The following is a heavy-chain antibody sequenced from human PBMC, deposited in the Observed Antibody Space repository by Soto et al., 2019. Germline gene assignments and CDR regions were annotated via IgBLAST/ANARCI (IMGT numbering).Heavy chain of an antibody. V-gene: IGHV3-15*01. CDR1: GFTFSNAW. CDR2: IKSKTDGGTT. Sequence: EVQLVESGGGLVKPGGSLRLSCAASGFTFSNAWMSWVRQAPGKGLEWDGRIKSKTDGGTTDYAAPVKGRFTISRDDSKNTLYLQMNSLKTEDTAVYYCTTDELMVYARDYYYYGMDVWGQGTTVSVSS. CDR3: TTDELMVYARDYYYYGMDV. D-gene: IGHD2-8*01. J-gene: IGHJ6*02.